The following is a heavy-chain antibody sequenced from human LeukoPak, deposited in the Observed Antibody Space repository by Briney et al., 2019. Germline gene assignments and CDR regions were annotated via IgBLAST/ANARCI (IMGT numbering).Heavy chain of an antibody. D-gene: IGHD6-13*01. J-gene: IGHJ5*02. CDR3: ARIPRRRIAAADGWFDP. CDR2: IIPIFGTA. Sequence: SVKVSCKASGGTFSSYAISWVRQAPGQGLEWMGGIIPIFGTANYAQKFQGRVTITADESTSTAYMELSSLRSEDTAVYYCARIPRRRIAAADGWFDPWGQGTLVTVSS. CDR1: GGTFSSYA. V-gene: IGHV1-69*13.